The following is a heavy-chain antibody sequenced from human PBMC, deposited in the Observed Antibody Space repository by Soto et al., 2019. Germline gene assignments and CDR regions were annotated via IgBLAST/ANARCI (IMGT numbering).Heavy chain of an antibody. CDR1: GFTFDTYA. Sequence: GGSLRLSCVASGFTFDTYALNWVRQAPGKGLEWVSAIGSSGSTYYAYSVKGRFTISRDTPKKTLYLQMNSLRVEDTAKYYCAKGFRSLEWYSLAPFDYWGQGALVTVSS. D-gene: IGHD3-3*01. CDR2: IGSSGST. V-gene: IGHV3-23*01. J-gene: IGHJ4*02. CDR3: AKGFRSLEWYSLAPFDY.